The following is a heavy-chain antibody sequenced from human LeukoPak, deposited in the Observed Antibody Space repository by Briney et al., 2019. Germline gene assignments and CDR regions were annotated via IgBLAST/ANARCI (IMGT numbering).Heavy chain of an antibody. Sequence: ETLSLTCTVSGGSISSGGYYWSWIRQAPGKGLEWVSVIYSGGSTYYADSVKGRFTISRDNSKNTLYLQMNSLRAEDTAVYYCARDLGPRGYSYGSAGWFDPWGQGTLVTVSS. CDR3: ARDLGPRGYSYGSAGWFDP. J-gene: IGHJ5*02. D-gene: IGHD5-18*01. CDR2: IYSGGST. CDR1: GGSISSGGYY. V-gene: IGHV3-53*01.